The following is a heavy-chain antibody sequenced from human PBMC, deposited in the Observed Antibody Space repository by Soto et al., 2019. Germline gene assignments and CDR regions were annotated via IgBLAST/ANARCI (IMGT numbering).Heavy chain of an antibody. Sequence: TSETLSLTCTVSGGSISSYYWSWIRQPPGKGLEWIGYIYYSGSTNYNPSLKSRVTISVDTSKNQFSLKLSSVTAADTAVYYCARDRDTAMMNYGMDVWGQGTTVTVSS. CDR1: GGSISSYY. CDR2: IYYSGST. J-gene: IGHJ6*02. D-gene: IGHD5-18*01. V-gene: IGHV4-59*01. CDR3: ARDRDTAMMNYGMDV.